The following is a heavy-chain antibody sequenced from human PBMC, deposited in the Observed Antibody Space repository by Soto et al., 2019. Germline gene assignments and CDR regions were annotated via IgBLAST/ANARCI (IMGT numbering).Heavy chain of an antibody. J-gene: IGHJ4*01. CDR1: GFTFGAHP. V-gene: IGHV3-23*01. CDR3: AKLRSTVATNFDY. Sequence: EVQLLESGGGLVQPGGSLTVSCAASGFTFGAHPMSWVRLASGKGLEWVSTISGYGGSTYYPDSLKGRFIISRDNSENTLYLHINTLRAEDTAFCFCAKLRSTVATNFDYWGHGNLVTVSS. D-gene: IGHD4-17*01. CDR2: ISGYGGST.